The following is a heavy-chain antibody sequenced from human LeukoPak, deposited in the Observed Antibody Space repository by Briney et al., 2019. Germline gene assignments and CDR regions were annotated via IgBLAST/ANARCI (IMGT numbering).Heavy chain of an antibody. J-gene: IGHJ4*02. Sequence: SVKVSCKASGFIFSSSAVQWVRQARGQRLEWIGWIVVGSGNTNYAQNFQERVTITRDMSTSTACMELSSLRSEDTAVYYCVADCYGDCIDWGQGTLVTVSS. V-gene: IGHV1-58*01. CDR1: GFIFSSSA. CDR2: IVVGSGNT. CDR3: VADCYGDCID. D-gene: IGHD4-17*01.